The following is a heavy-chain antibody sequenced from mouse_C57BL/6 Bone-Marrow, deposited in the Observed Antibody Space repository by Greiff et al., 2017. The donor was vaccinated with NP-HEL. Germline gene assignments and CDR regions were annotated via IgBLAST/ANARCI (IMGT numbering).Heavy chain of an antibody. CDR3: ARDGNYDFYY. D-gene: IGHD2-1*01. J-gene: IGHJ2*01. Sequence: QVQLQQPGAELVMPGASVKLSCKASGYTFTSYWMHWVKQRPGQGLEWIGEIDPSDSYTNYNQKFKGKSTLTVDKSSSTAYMQLSSLTSEDSAVYYCARDGNYDFYYWGQGTTLTVSS. CDR2: IDPSDSYT. CDR1: GYTFTSYW. V-gene: IGHV1-69*01.